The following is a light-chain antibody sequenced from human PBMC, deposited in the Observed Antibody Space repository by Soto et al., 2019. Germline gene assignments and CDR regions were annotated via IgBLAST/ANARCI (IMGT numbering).Light chain of an antibody. CDR1: QTNKTY. CDR3: QQTYTAPGT. Sequence: GDSVTITCRASQTNKTYLNWYRHKPGKAPELLIYAASRLQSGVASRFSGSGSGTYFILTISSLQPDDLATYYCQQTYTAPGTFGQGTKVEI. V-gene: IGKV1-39*01. CDR2: AAS. J-gene: IGKJ1*01.